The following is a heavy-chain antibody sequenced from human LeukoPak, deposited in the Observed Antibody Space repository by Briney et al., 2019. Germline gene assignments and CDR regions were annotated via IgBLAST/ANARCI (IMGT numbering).Heavy chain of an antibody. J-gene: IGHJ4*02. V-gene: IGHV3-30*18. CDR1: GFTFSSYG. CDR2: ISYDGSNK. Sequence: PGGSLRLSCAASGFTFSSYGMHWVRQAPGKGLEWVAVISYDGSNKYYADSVKGRFTISRDNSKNTLYLQMNSLRAEDTAVYCCAKDQYWGQGTLVTVSS. CDR3: AKDQY.